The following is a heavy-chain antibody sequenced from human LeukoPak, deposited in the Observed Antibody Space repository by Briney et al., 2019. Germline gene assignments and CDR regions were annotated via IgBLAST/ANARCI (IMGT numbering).Heavy chain of an antibody. V-gene: IGHV4-30-4*01. J-gene: IGHJ3*02. CDR2: IYYSGST. CDR1: GGSISSSTYY. CDR3: AREGESDAFDI. D-gene: IGHD3-10*01. Sequence: SETLSLTCSVSGGSISSSTYYWSWIRQPPGKGLEWIGYIYYSGSTYYNPSLKSRVTISVDTSKNQFSLKLSSVTAADTAVYYCAREGESDAFDIWGQGTMVTVSS.